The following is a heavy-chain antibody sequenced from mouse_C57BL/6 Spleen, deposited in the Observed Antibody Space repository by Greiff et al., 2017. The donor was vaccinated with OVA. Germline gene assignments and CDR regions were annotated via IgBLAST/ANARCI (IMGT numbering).Heavy chain of an antibody. Sequence: EVKVVESEGGLVQPGSSMKLSCTASGFTFSDYYMAWVRQVPEKGLEWVANINYDGSSTYYLDSLKSRFIISRDNAKNILYLQMSSLKSEDTATYYCARDNSKGGYYFDYWGQGTTLTVSS. CDR2: INYDGSST. V-gene: IGHV5-16*01. J-gene: IGHJ2*01. D-gene: IGHD2-5*01. CDR1: GFTFSDYY. CDR3: ARDNSKGGYYFDY.